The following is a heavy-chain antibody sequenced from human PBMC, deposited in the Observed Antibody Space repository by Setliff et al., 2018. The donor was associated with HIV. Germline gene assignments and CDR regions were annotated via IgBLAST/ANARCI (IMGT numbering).Heavy chain of an antibody. D-gene: IGHD4-17*01. CDR2: VRYSGNT. CDR3: ARGALGPTVTSYYYYYMDV. Sequence: ETLSLTCSVYGDSITSYFWSWIRQSPGRGLEWIGYVRYSGNTNYNPSLKSRVTISVDTSKNQFSLKLSSVTAADTAVYYCARGALGPTVTSYYYYYMDVWGKGTTVTVSS. V-gene: IGHV4-59*01. J-gene: IGHJ6*03. CDR1: GDSITSYF.